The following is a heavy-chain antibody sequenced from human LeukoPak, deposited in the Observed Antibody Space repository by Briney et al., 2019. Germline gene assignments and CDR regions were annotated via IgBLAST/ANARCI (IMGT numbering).Heavy chain of an antibody. CDR1: GGSISSSSYY. Sequence: SETLSLTCTVSGGSISSSSYYWGWLRQPPGKGLEWFGSIYYSGSTYYNPSLKSRVTISVDTSKNQFSLKLSSVTAADTAVYYCARDPSAILGVVNTAPAFDIWGQGTMVTVSS. CDR2: IYYSGST. V-gene: IGHV4-39*07. D-gene: IGHD3-3*01. J-gene: IGHJ3*02. CDR3: ARDPSAILGVVNTAPAFDI.